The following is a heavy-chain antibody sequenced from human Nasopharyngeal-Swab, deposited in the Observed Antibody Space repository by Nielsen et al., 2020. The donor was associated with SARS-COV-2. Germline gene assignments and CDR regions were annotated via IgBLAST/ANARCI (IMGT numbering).Heavy chain of an antibody. Sequence: GESLKISCAASGFTFSSYAMSWVRQAPGKGLEWVSAISGSGGSTYCADSVKGRFTISRDNSKNTLYLQMNSLRAEDTAVYYCAPRVGATTGLDYWGQGTLVTVSS. CDR2: ISGSGGST. CDR3: APRVGATTGLDY. D-gene: IGHD1-26*01. CDR1: GFTFSSYA. V-gene: IGHV3-23*01. J-gene: IGHJ4*02.